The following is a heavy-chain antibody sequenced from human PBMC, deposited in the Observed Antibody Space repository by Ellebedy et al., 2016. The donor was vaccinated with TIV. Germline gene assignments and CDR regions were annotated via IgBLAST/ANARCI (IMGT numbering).Heavy chain of an antibody. CDR3: ARALGSSWSVFDH. Sequence: MPSETLSLTCTVSGGSISGYYWSWIRQSPEKGLEWIGYIHYTGSTNYNPSLKSRVTTSVDTSKNQFSLKMTSVSAADTALYFCARALGSSWSVFDHWGQGTLVTVSS. V-gene: IGHV4-59*01. CDR1: GGSISGYY. J-gene: IGHJ4*02. CDR2: IHYTGST. D-gene: IGHD2-2*01.